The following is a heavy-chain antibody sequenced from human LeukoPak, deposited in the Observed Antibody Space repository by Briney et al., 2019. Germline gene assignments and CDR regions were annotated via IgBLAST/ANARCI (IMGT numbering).Heavy chain of an antibody. V-gene: IGHV3-23*01. Sequence: PGGSLRLSCAASGFTFNKYNMHWVRQAPGKGLEWVSAISGSGGSTYYADSVKGRFTISRDNSKNTLYLQMNSLRAEDTAVYYCAKDESSGRYPSFDYWGQGTLVTVSS. CDR2: ISGSGGST. J-gene: IGHJ4*02. CDR1: GFTFNKYN. CDR3: AKDESSGRYPSFDY. D-gene: IGHD6-19*01.